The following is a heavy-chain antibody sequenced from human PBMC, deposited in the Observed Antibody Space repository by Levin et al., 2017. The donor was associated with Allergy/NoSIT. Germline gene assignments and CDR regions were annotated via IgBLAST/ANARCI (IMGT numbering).Heavy chain of an antibody. CDR1: GGSFSGYY. Sequence: SQTLSLTCAVYGGSFSGYYWSWIRQPPGKGLEWIGEINHSGSTNYNPSLKSRVTISVDTSKNQFSLKLSSVTAADTAVYYCARSMTAMHYFDYWGQGTLVTVSS. D-gene: IGHD2-21*02. V-gene: IGHV4-34*01. CDR3: ARSMTAMHYFDY. CDR2: INHSGST. J-gene: IGHJ4*02.